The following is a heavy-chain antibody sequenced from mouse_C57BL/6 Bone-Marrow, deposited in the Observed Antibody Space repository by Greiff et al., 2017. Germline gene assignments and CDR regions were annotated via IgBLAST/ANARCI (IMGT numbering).Heavy chain of an antibody. V-gene: IGHV1-53*01. CDR2: INPSNGGT. D-gene: IGHD2-4*01. Sequence: VQLQQPGTELVKPGASGYTFTSYWMHWVKQRPGQGLEWIGNINPSNGGTNYNEKFKSKATLTVDKSSSTAYMQLSSLTSEDSAVYYCARWDYDYEWFAYWGQGTLVTVSA. CDR3: ARWDYDYEWFAY. CDR1: GYTFTSYW. J-gene: IGHJ3*01.